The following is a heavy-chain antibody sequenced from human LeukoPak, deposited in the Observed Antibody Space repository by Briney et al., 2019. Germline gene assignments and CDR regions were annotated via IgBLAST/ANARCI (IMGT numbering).Heavy chain of an antibody. D-gene: IGHD3-3*01. CDR1: GFTFSSYA. CDR2: ISYDGSNK. J-gene: IGHJ3*02. Sequence: GGSLRLSCAASGFTFSSYAMHWVRQAPGKGLEWVAVISYDGSNKYYADSVKGRFTISRDNSKNTLYLQMSSLRVEDTAVYYCARDILEWFYRGDGFDIWGQGTMVTVSS. CDR3: ARDILEWFYRGDGFDI. V-gene: IGHV3-30*04.